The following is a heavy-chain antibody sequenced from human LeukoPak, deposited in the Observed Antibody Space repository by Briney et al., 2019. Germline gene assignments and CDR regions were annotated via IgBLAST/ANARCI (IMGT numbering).Heavy chain of an antibody. D-gene: IGHD6-19*01. CDR1: GYTFTSYA. CDR2: INTNTGNP. V-gene: IGHV7-4-1*02. Sequence: ASVKVSCKASGYTFTSYAMNWVRQAPGQGLEWMGWINTNTGNPTYAQGFTGRVVFSLDTSVSTAYLQISSLKAEDTAVYYCARGHRRVAGTCVGYWGQGTLVTVSS. J-gene: IGHJ4*02. CDR3: ARGHRRVAGTCVGY.